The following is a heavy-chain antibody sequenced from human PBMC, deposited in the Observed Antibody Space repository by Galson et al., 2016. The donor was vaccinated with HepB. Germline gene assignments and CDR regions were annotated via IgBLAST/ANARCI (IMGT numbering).Heavy chain of an antibody. CDR1: GFTFSSYA. Sequence: SLRLSCAAYGFTFSSYAMSWVRQAPGKGLEWVSSISGSGGSTHYADSVKGRFTISRDNPKNTLYLQMNSLRAEDTAVYYCAKSTDMITFGGIIVIPVHWFYPWGQGTMVTVSS. J-gene: IGHJ5*02. CDR3: AKSTDMITFGGIIVIPVHWFYP. D-gene: IGHD3-16*02. CDR2: ISGSGGST. V-gene: IGHV3-23*01.